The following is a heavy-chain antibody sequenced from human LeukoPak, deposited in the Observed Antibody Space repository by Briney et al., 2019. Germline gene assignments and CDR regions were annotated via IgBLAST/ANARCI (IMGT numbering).Heavy chain of an antibody. Sequence: SETLSLTCAVYGGSFSGYSWSWIRQPPGKGLEWVGEINHSGSTNYNPSLKSRVTISVDTSKNQFSLKLSSVTAADTAVYYCARRRYDYVWGSYRYQYFDYWGQGTLVTVSS. V-gene: IGHV4-34*01. CDR2: INHSGST. J-gene: IGHJ4*02. CDR3: ARRRYDYVWGSYRYQYFDY. CDR1: GGSFSGYS. D-gene: IGHD3-16*02.